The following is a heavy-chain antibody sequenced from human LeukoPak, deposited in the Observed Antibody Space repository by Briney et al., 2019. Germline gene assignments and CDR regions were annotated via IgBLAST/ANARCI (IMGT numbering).Heavy chain of an antibody. V-gene: IGHV4-59*12. J-gene: IGHJ4*02. CDR1: GGSISSYY. Sequence: PSETLSLTCTVSGGSISSYYWSWPRQPAGKGLEWIGNIYYSGSTYYNPSLKSRVTISVDTSKNQFSLKLNSVTAADTAVYYCAREWGGYELDYWGQGTLVTVSS. CDR2: IYYSGST. D-gene: IGHD3-16*01. CDR3: AREWGGYELDY.